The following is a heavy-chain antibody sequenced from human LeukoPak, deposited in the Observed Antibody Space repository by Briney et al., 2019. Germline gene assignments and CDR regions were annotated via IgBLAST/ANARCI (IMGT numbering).Heavy chain of an antibody. V-gene: IGHV3-30*18. D-gene: IGHD3-10*01. CDR3: AKDVDPYYGSGSSGLDH. J-gene: IGHJ4*02. CDR2: ISYDGSNK. Sequence: PGRSLRLSCAASGFTFSSYGMHWVRQAPGKGLEWVAVISYDGSNKYYADSVKGRFTISRDNSKNTLYLQMNSLRAEDTAVYYCAKDVDPYYGSGSSGLDHWGQGTLVTVSS. CDR1: GFTFSSYG.